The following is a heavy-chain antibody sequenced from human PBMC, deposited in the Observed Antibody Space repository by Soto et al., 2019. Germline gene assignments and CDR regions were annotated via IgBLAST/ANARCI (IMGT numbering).Heavy chain of an antibody. J-gene: IGHJ6*02. Sequence: QMQLVQSGAEVKKPGSSVKVSCKASGGTFSSYAISWVRQAPGQGLEWMGGIIPIFGTANYAQKFQGRVTITADESTSTAYMELSSLRSEDTAVYYCARVVYCSSTSCPGHYYYYYGMDVWGQGSTVTVSS. CDR3: ARVVYCSSTSCPGHYYYYYGMDV. D-gene: IGHD2-2*01. V-gene: IGHV1-69*01. CDR1: GGTFSSYA. CDR2: IIPIFGTA.